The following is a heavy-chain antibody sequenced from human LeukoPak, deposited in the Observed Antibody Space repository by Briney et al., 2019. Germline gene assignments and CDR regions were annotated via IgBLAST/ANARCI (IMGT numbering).Heavy chain of an antibody. CDR1: GFTFSNYG. CDR2: ISSSGSTI. Sequence: PGGSLRLSCAASGFTFSNYGMHWVRQAPGKGLEWVSYISSSGSTIYYADSVKGRFTISRDNAKNSLYLQMNSLRAEDTAVYYCARGLASITIFGVVISHFDYWGQGTLVTVSS. V-gene: IGHV3-48*04. CDR3: ARGLASITIFGVVISHFDY. J-gene: IGHJ4*02. D-gene: IGHD3-3*01.